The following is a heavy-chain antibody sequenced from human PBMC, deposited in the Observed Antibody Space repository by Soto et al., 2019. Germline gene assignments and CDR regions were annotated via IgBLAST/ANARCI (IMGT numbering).Heavy chain of an antibody. D-gene: IGHD3-22*01. CDR3: ARASDSSGYHY. Sequence: QVQLVQSESEVKKPGSSVKVSCKVSGGTFKNYAISWVRQAPGQGLEWVGGILPVFDELHYAQKLQGRATITADEVTSTDHLELGSLTSEDTAVYFCARASDSSGYHYWGQGTLVTVSS. J-gene: IGHJ4*02. V-gene: IGHV1-69*01. CDR1: GGTFKNYA. CDR2: ILPVFDEL.